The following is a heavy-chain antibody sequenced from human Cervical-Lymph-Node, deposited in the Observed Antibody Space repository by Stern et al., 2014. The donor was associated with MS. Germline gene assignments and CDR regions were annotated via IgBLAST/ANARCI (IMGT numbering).Heavy chain of an antibody. J-gene: IGHJ4*02. CDR1: GGTFSSYA. V-gene: IGHV1-69*01. D-gene: IGHD5-18*01. CDR2: IIPLFGTA. CDR3: ARALDTAMLHLHY. Sequence: QMQLVQSGAEVKKPGSSVKVSCKASGGTFSSYAINWVRQAPGQGLEWMGRIIPLFGTANYAQKFQGRISITADESTRTTYMELSSLRSGDTAVYYCARALDTAMLHLHYWGQGTLVTVSS.